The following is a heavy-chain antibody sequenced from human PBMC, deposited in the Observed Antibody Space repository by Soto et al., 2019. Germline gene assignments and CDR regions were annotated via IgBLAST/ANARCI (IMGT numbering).Heavy chain of an antibody. D-gene: IGHD6-13*01. J-gene: IGHJ4*02. V-gene: IGHV4-59*01. Sequence: PSETLSLTCTVSGGSMRNYFWTWIRQPPGKGLEWIVYIHDSGTTSFFPSYNPSIRSRVNISEDTYKNQFSLKLLSVTTADTAVYFRAAGEASSRSLDTYYLDXWGQGTLLTVSX. CDR3: AAGEASSRSLDTYYLDX. CDR2: IHDSGTT. CDR1: GGSMRNYF.